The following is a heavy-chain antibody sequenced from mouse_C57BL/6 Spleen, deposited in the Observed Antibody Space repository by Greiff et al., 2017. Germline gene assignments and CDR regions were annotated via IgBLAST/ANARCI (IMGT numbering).Heavy chain of an antibody. CDR2: INPNNGGT. V-gene: IGHV1-18*01. Sequence: EVQLQQSGPELVKPGASVKIPCKASGYTFTDYNMDWVKQSHGKSLEWIGDINPNNGGTIYNQKFKGKATLTVDKSSSTAYMELRSLTSEDTAVYYCARGISLPSPYAMDYWGQGTSVTVSS. J-gene: IGHJ4*01. CDR1: GYTFTDYN. D-gene: IGHD5-5*01. CDR3: ARGISLPSPYAMDY.